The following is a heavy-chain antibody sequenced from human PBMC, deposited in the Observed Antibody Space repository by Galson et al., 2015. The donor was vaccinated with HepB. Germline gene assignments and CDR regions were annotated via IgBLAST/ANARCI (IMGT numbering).Heavy chain of an antibody. V-gene: IGHV6-1*01. CDR2: TYYRSKWYN. CDR1: GDSVSSNSAA. D-gene: IGHD3-22*01. J-gene: IGHJ3*02. CDR3: ARGGRILITMIVAVTDDAFDI. Sequence: CAISGDSVSSNSAAWNWIRQSPPRGLEWLGRTYYRSKWYNDYAVSVKSRITINPDTSKNQFSLQLNSVTPEDTAVYYCARGGRILITMIVAVTDDAFDIWGQGTMVTVSS.